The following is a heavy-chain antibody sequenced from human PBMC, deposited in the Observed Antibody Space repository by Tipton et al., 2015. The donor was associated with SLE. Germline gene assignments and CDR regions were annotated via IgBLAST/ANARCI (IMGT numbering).Heavy chain of an antibody. CDR2: VHYSGST. D-gene: IGHD6-19*01. V-gene: IGHV4-59*08. Sequence: TLSLTCTVSGGSISSYYWSWIRQPPGKGLEWIGYVHYSGSTNYNPSLQSRVTVSVDTSKNHFSLTLSSVTAADTAVYYCARQGAVAGFDYWGQGTLVTVSS. CDR3: ARQGAVAGFDY. J-gene: IGHJ4*02. CDR1: GGSISSYY.